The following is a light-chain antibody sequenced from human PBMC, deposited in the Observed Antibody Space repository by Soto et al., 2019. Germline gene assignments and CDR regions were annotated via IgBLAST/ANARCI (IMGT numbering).Light chain of an antibody. CDR3: QHGYSLTRT. J-gene: IGKJ1*01. CDR2: RAS. CDR1: QNIIDY. V-gene: IGKV1-39*02. Sequence: DIQVTKSPSSLSASVGDKVTITCRARQNIIDYLNWYQQRPGTPPKLLIYRASNLHSEVPSMFSGSASGTDFSLTISSLQHEDSATYYFQHGYSLTRTFGQGTSV.